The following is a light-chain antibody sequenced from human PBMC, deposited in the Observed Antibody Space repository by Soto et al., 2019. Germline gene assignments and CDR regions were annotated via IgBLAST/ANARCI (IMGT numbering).Light chain of an antibody. J-gene: IGKJ1*01. Sequence: EIVLTQSPGTLSLSPGERAPLSCRASQSVSSRSLAWYQQKPGQAPRLLIYGASTRATGIPARFSGSGSGTEFTLTISSLQSEDFAVYYCQQYNNWPETFGQGTKVDIK. V-gene: IGKV3-15*01. CDR3: QQYNNWPET. CDR1: QSVSSRS. CDR2: GAS.